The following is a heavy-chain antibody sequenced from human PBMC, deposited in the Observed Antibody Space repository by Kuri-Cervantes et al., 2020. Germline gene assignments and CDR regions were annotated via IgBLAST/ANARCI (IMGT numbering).Heavy chain of an antibody. D-gene: IGHD5-12*01. CDR3: ASLRGYSGYDKKSTGRGDAFDI. J-gene: IGHJ3*02. CDR1: GYTFTSYG. Sequence: GESLKISCKASGYTFTSYGISWVRQAPGQGLEWMGWISAYNGNTNYAQKLQGRVTMTTDTSTSTAYMELRSLRSDDTAVYYCASLRGYSGYDKKSTGRGDAFDIWSQGTMVTVSS. V-gene: IGHV1-18*01. CDR2: ISAYNGNT.